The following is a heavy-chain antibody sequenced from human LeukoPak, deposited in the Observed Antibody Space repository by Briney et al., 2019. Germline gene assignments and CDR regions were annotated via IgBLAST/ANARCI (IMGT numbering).Heavy chain of an antibody. CDR2: IYHGGST. D-gene: IGHD3/OR15-3a*01. V-gene: IGHV4-38-2*01. J-gene: IGHJ4*02. Sequence: PSETLSLTCPVSGYSISSGYYWGWIRQPPGKGLEWIASIYHGGSTYYSPSLKSRVTMSVDTSKNQFSLKLNSVTAADTAVYYCARLAGTGAAAGAFDYWGQGTLVTVSS. CDR1: GYSISSGYY. CDR3: ARLAGTGAAAGAFDY.